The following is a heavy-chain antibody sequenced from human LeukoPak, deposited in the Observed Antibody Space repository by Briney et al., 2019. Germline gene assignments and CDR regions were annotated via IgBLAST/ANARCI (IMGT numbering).Heavy chain of an antibody. J-gene: IGHJ4*02. CDR2: ISRSGSTI. V-gene: IGHV3-11*04. D-gene: IGHD6-19*01. CDR1: GFTFSNSY. Sequence: GGSLRLSCAASGFTFSNSYMTWIRQAPGKGLEWVSHISRSGSTIYYADSVKGRFTISRDNAKNSLYLEMNSLRAEDTAVCYCAREGIAVAGTGFFDYWGQGTLVTVSS. CDR3: AREGIAVAGTGFFDY.